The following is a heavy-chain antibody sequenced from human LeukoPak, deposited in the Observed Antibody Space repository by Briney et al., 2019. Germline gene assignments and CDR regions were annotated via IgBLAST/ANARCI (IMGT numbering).Heavy chain of an antibody. CDR1: GFTFSSYA. CDR2: ISGSGGST. D-gene: IGHD6-13*01. J-gene: IGHJ4*02. Sequence: GGSLRLSCAASGFTFSSYAMSWVRQASGKGLEWVSGISGSGGSTYYADSVKGRFTISRDNSKNTLYLQMNSLRAEDTAVYYCARPSTSGIAAAGLKYWGQGTLVTVSS. CDR3: ARPSTSGIAAAGLKY. V-gene: IGHV3-23*01.